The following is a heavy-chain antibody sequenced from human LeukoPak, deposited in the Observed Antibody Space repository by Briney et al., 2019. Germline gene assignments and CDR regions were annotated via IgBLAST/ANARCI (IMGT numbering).Heavy chain of an antibody. CDR1: GFTFGDYA. CDR2: IRSKAYGGTT. J-gene: IGHJ4*02. CDR3: TRDHVAGTMGRGGYFDY. Sequence: GGSLRLSCTASGFTFGDYAMSWFRQAPGKGLEWVGFIRSKAYGGTTEYAASVKGRFTISRDDSKSIAYLQMNSLKTEDTAVYYCTRDHVAGTMGRGGYFDYWGQGTLVTVSS. V-gene: IGHV3-49*03. D-gene: IGHD6-19*01.